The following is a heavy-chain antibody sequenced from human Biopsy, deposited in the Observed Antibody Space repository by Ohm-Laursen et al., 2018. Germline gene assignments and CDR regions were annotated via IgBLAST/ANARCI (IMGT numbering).Heavy chain of an antibody. CDR3: ATITRGATRFPFDY. D-gene: IGHD1-26*01. J-gene: IGHJ4*02. CDR2: INPNSGGT. CDR1: GYTFTGYY. Sequence: ASVKVSCKASGYTFTGYYMHWVRQAPGQGLEWMGWINPNSGGTNYAQKFQGRVTMTRVTSISTAYMELSRLRSDDTAVYYCATITRGATRFPFDYWGQGTLVTVSS. V-gene: IGHV1-2*02.